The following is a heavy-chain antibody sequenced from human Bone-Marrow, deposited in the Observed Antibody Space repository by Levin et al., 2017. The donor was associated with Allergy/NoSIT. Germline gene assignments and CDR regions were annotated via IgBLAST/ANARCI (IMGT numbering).Heavy chain of an antibody. V-gene: IGHV1-18*01. Sequence: GESLKISCKTSGYTFAGYGISWVRQAPGQGLEWMGWISTYNANTEYSEKFQGRVTMTTDTSTGTGYMELRSLRSDDTAFYFCARDRGLYFSDSSPHFDYWGPGTLVSVSS. CDR1: GYTFAGYG. D-gene: IGHD3-3*01. J-gene: IGHJ4*02. CDR2: ISTYNANT. CDR3: ARDRGLYFSDSSPHFDY.